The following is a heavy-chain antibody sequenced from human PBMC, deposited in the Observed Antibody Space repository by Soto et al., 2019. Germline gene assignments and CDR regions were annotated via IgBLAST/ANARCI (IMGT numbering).Heavy chain of an antibody. V-gene: IGHV3-30-3*01. CDR2: VASDGSNK. CDR1: GFTFSSYA. Sequence: LRPSCAASGFTFSSYAMHWVRQAPGKGLEWVAVVASDGSNKFYADSVKGRFTISRDESKNTLYLQMNSLRAEDTAVYYCARYTVRGDYAFDIWGQGTVVTVSS. J-gene: IGHJ3*02. CDR3: ARYTVRGDYAFDI. D-gene: IGHD4-17*01.